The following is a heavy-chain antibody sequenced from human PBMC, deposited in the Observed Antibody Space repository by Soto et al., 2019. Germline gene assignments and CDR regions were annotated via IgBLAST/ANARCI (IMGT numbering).Heavy chain of an antibody. D-gene: IGHD7-27*01. J-gene: IGHJ6*02. CDR1: GGNFITFA. Sequence: QVELVQSGAEVKKPGSSVKVSCKASGGNFITFAISWVRQAPGQGLEWMGEIIPISSTTKSAHKFQDRVTVFPEGSSSTVHMELRSLKSQDPAIYFCAKKLGIDPFGSYGLDVWGQGTTVTVSS. CDR3: AKKLGIDPFGSYGLDV. CDR2: IIPISSTT. V-gene: IGHV1-69*01.